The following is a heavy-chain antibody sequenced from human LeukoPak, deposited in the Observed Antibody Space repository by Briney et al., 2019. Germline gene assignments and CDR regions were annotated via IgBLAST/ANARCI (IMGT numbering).Heavy chain of an antibody. J-gene: IGHJ4*02. Sequence: GGSLRLSCAASGFTFSSYGMHWVRQAPGKGLEWVAFIRYDGSNKYYADSVKGRFTISRDNSKNTLYLQMNSLRAEDTAVYYCAKGGSSSWFLDYWGQGTLVTVSS. CDR1: GFTFSSYG. CDR2: IRYDGSNK. D-gene: IGHD6-13*01. CDR3: AKGGSSSWFLDY. V-gene: IGHV3-30*02.